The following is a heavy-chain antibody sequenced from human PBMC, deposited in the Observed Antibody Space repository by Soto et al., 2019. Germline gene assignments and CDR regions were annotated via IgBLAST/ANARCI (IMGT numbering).Heavy chain of an antibody. CDR2: ISSSSSYI. D-gene: IGHD3-22*01. Sequence: EVQLVESGGGLVKPGGSLRLSCAASGFTFSSYSMNWVRQAPGKGLEWVSSISSSSSYIYYADSVKGRFTISRDNAKNSLYLQMNSLRAEDTAVYYCAREYYYDSSGYYKYYGMDVWGQGTTVTVSS. J-gene: IGHJ6*02. CDR3: AREYYYDSSGYYKYYGMDV. V-gene: IGHV3-21*01. CDR1: GFTFSSYS.